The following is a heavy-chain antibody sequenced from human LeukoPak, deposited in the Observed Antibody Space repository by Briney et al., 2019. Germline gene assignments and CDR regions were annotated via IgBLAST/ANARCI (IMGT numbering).Heavy chain of an antibody. Sequence: GGSLRPSCAASGFTFDDYGMSWVRQAPGKGLEWVSGINWNGGSTGYADSVKGRFTISRDNAKNSLYLQMNSLRAEDTALYYCARDDCSSSRCYVGGYYFDYWCQGTLVTVSS. J-gene: IGHJ4*02. V-gene: IGHV3-20*04. CDR2: INWNGGST. D-gene: IGHD2-2*01. CDR1: GFTFDDYG. CDR3: ARDDCSSSRCYVGGYYFDY.